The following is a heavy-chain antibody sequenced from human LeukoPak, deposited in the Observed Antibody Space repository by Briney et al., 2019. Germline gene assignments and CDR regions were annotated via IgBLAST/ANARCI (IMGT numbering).Heavy chain of an antibody. D-gene: IGHD3-22*01. CDR3: AAPTESVNYYDSSGRLYYYYGMDV. CDR2: IVVGGGNT. V-gene: IGHV1-58*01. CDR1: GFTFISSA. J-gene: IGHJ6*02. Sequence: SVKVSCKASGFTFISSAVQWVRQARGQRLEWIGWIVVGGGNTNYAQKFQERVTITRDMSTSTAYMELSSLRSEDTAVYYCAAPTESVNYYDSSGRLYYYYGMDVWGQGTTVTVSS.